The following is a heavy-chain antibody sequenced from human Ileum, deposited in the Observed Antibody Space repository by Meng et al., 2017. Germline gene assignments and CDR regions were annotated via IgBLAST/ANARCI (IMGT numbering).Heavy chain of an antibody. Sequence: GSLRLSCAVSGASVTYNWWSWVRQPPGGGLEWIGEIVHGGSTNYNPPLRGRVTMSLDASKNEVSLKLSSVTAADTAVYFCARCGAYCLDYWGQGALVTVSS. D-gene: IGHD1-26*01. CDR3: ARCGAYCLDY. CDR2: IVHGGST. V-gene: IGHV4-4*01. CDR1: GASVTYNW. J-gene: IGHJ4*02.